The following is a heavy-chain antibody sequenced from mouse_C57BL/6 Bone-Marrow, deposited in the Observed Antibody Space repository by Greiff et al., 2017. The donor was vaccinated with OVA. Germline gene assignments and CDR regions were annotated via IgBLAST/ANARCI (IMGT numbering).Heavy chain of an antibody. D-gene: IGHD2-1*01. CDR2: IYPGNSDT. J-gene: IGHJ3*01. V-gene: IGHV1-5*01. CDR3: TYYYGNSWFAY. CDR1: GYPFPSYW. Sequence: VQLKESGSVLARPGASVKMSCKTSGYPFPSYWMHWVLQRPGPGLVWIGAIYPGNSDTSYNQKFKGKAKLTAVTSASTAYMELSSLTNEDSAVYYCTYYYGNSWFAYWGQGTLVTVSA.